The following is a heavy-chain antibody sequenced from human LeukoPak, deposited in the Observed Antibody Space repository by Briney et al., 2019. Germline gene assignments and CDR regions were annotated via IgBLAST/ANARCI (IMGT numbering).Heavy chain of an antibody. CDR2: IYHSGST. CDR1: GYSISSGYY. CDR3: ARVDGSCAGGSCPSGNWFDP. V-gene: IGHV4-38-2*02. D-gene: IGHD2-15*01. Sequence: PSETLSLTCTVSGYSISSGYYWGWIRQPPGKGLEWIGSIYHSGSTYYNPSLKSRVTISVDTSKNQFPLKLSSVTAADTAVYYCARVDGSCAGGSCPSGNWFDPWGQGTLVTVSS. J-gene: IGHJ5*02.